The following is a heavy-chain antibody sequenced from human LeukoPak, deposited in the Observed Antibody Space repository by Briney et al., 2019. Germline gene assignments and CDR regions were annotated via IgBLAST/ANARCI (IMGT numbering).Heavy chain of an antibody. Sequence: GGSLRLSCAASGFTFSSYGMHWVRQAPGKGLEWVAVIWYDGSNKYYADSVKGRFTISRDNSKNTLYLQMSSLRAEDTAVYYCARDRDIVATIYYFDYWGQGTLVTVSS. CDR2: IWYDGSNK. CDR1: GFTFSSYG. J-gene: IGHJ4*02. D-gene: IGHD5-12*01. V-gene: IGHV3-33*01. CDR3: ARDRDIVATIYYFDY.